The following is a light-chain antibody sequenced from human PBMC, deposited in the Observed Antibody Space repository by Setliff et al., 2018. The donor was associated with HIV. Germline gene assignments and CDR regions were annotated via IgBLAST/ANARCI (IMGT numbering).Light chain of an antibody. J-gene: IGLJ1*01. V-gene: IGLV2-18*02. CDR3: SSYTSSSTYV. CDR2: EVS. Sequence: QSALTQPPSVSGSPGQSVTISCTGTSSDVGGYNRVSWYQQPPGTAPKLMIYEVSNRPSGVPDRFSGSKSGNTASLTISGLQAEDEADYYCSSYTSSSTYVFATGTKVTVL. CDR1: SSDVGGYNR.